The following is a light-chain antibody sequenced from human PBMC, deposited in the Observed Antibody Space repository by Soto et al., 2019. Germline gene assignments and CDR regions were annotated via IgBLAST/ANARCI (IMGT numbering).Light chain of an antibody. Sequence: DIQMTQSPSTLSASVGDRVTITCRDSESMSNCLAWYKQKPGKAPKLLISGASSFQSGVPSRFSGSASGTEFTLTISSLQPDDIATYYCQQCHRYLTFGQGTKVEMK. J-gene: IGKJ1*01. CDR3: QQCHRYLT. CDR1: ESMSNC. CDR2: GAS. V-gene: IGKV1-5*01.